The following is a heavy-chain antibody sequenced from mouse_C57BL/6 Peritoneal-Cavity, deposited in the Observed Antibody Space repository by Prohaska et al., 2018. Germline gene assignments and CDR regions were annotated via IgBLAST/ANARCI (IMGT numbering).Heavy chain of an antibody. Sequence: MHWVKQRPGQGLEWIGEIDPSDSYTNYNQKFKGKATLTVDKSSSTDYMQLSSLTSEDSAVYDGAMAVPWFAYWGQGTLVTVSA. J-gene: IGHJ3*01. CDR2: IDPSDSYT. CDR3: AMAVPWFAY. V-gene: IGHV1-69*02.